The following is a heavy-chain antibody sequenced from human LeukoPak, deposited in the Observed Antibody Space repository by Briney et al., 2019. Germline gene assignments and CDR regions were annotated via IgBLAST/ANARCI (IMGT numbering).Heavy chain of an antibody. D-gene: IGHD3-10*01. CDR3: AKVAYGSGSYWPFDY. J-gene: IGHJ4*02. CDR1: GFTFSSYG. Sequence: GGSLRLSCAASGFTFSSYGMHWVRQAPGKGLEWVAVISYDGSNKYYADSVKGRFTISRDNCKNTLYLQMKSLRAEDTAVYYCAKVAYGSGSYWPFDYWGQGTLVTVSS. V-gene: IGHV3-30*18. CDR2: ISYDGSNK.